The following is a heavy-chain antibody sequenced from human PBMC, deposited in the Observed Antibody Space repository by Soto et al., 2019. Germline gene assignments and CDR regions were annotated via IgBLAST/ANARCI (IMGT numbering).Heavy chain of an antibody. D-gene: IGHD3-22*01. V-gene: IGHV1-69*13. J-gene: IGHJ4*02. CDR1: GGTFISYA. CDR3: AKQATTHYYDSSGYYQYYFDY. Sequence: SVKVSCKASGGTFISYAIIWVRQAPGQGLEWMGGIIPIFGTANYAQKFQGRVTITADESTSTAYMELSSLRSEDTAVYYCAKQATTHYYDSSGYYQYYFDYWGQGTLVTVSS. CDR2: IIPIFGTA.